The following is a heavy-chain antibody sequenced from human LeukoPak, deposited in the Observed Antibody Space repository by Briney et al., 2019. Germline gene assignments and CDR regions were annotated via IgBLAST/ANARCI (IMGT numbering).Heavy chain of an antibody. CDR3: ARGATINSLIFDY. D-gene: IGHD1-26*01. J-gene: IGHJ4*02. CDR2: ISTSGTT. CDR1: GGSIGNYY. V-gene: IGHV4-4*07. Sequence: SETLSLTCTVSGGSIGNYYWSWLRQPAGKGLEWIGRISTSGTTNYNPSLKSRVTMSVDTSKNQFSLKLTSVTAADTAVYYCARGATINSLIFDYWGLGTLVTVSS.